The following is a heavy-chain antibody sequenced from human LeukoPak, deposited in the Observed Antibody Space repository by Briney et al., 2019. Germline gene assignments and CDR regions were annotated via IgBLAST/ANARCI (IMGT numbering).Heavy chain of an antibody. CDR2: IYTSGST. CDR1: GGPFSGYY. V-gene: IGHV4-59*10. J-gene: IGHJ4*02. D-gene: IGHD1-26*01. CDR3: ARDTSGSYFDY. Sequence: PSETLSLTCGVYGGPFSGYYWSWIRQPPGKGLEWIGRIYTSGSTNYNPSLKSRVTMSVDTSKNQFSLKLSSVTAADTAVYYCARDTSGSYFDYWGQGNLVTVSS.